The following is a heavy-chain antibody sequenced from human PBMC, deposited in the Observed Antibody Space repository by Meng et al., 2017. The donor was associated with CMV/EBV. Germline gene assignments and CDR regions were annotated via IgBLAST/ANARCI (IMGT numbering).Heavy chain of an antibody. Sequence: CKTSGDTFRSYTISWVRQAPGQGLEWMGRIIPIVGITAYAQSLQGRVSITADKSTSTVYMELSSLRSEDTAVYYCARCSGGSCYSDYWGQGTLVTVSS. D-gene: IGHD2-15*01. CDR2: IIPIVGIT. V-gene: IGHV1-69*02. CDR3: ARCSGGSCYSDY. CDR1: GDTFRSYT. J-gene: IGHJ4*02.